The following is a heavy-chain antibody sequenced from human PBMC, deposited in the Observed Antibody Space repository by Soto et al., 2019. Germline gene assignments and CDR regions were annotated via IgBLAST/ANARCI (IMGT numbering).Heavy chain of an antibody. CDR2: VNHSVTT. CDR3: ARGIGYCSSINCYSSRRLRFDS. CDR1: GGSFSGYY. V-gene: IGHV4-34*01. Sequence: QVQLQQWGAGLLKPSETLSLTCAVYGGSFSGYYWTWIRQSPEKGLEWIGEVNHSVTTYYNPSLKTRFTISVHTPKNLFSLKVSSVTAADTAVYYCARGIGYCSSINCYSSRRLRFDSWAQGTLVTVSS. J-gene: IGHJ4*02. D-gene: IGHD2-2*01.